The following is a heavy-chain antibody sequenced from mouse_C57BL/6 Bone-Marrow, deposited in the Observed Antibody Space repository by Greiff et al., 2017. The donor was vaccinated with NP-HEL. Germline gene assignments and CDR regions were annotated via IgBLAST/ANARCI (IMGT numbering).Heavy chain of an antibody. J-gene: IGHJ1*03. V-gene: IGHV5-17*01. CDR1: GFTFSDYG. CDR3: ARLNPSYYYYGTYWYFDV. D-gene: IGHD1-1*01. CDR2: ISSGSSTI. Sequence: EVKLVESGGGLVKPGGSLKLSCAASGFTFSDYGMHWVRQAPEKGLEWVAYISSGSSTIYYADTVKGRFTISRDNAKNTLFLQMTSLRSEDTAMYYCARLNPSYYYYGTYWYFDVWGTGTTVTVSS.